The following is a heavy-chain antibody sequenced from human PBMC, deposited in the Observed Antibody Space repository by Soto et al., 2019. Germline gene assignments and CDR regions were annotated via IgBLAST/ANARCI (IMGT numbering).Heavy chain of an antibody. CDR3: ARDVALLWFGELYGAFDI. CDR1: GYTFTSYY. D-gene: IGHD3-10*01. V-gene: IGHV1-46*03. Sequence: ASVKVSCKASGYTFTSYYMHWVRQAPGQGLEWMGIINPSGGSTGYAQKFQGRVTMTRDTSTSTVYMELSSLRSEDTAVYYCARDVALLWFGELYGAFDIWGQGTMVTVSS. J-gene: IGHJ3*02. CDR2: INPSGGST.